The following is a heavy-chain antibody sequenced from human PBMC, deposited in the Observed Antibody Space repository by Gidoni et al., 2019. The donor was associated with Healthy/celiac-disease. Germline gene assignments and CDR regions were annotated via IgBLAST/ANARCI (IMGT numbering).Heavy chain of an antibody. CDR3: ARADYYYDSSGYYPYDY. CDR2: IIHIFGTA. J-gene: IGHJ4*02. Sequence: VQLVQSGAEVKTPASSVKVSCKSSGVPFSRYSISWVRQAPGQGLEWMGGIIHIFGTAKYAQKFQGRGTITADESTSTAYMELSSLRSEDKAVYYCARADYYYDSSGYYPYDYWGQGTLVTVSS. V-gene: IGHV1-69*01. D-gene: IGHD3-22*01. CDR1: GVPFSRYS.